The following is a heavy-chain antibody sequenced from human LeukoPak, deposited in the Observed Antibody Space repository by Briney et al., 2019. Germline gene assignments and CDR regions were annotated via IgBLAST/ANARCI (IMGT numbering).Heavy chain of an antibody. CDR2: ISYSGSA. CDR3: ARQSRTTLIRGILITDANWFDP. Sequence: SETLSLTCSVSGASISDSHWSWIRQPPGKGLDWIAYISYSGSAKYNPSLQSRVTMSADTSKNHVSLWLTSVTAADTAVYYCARQSRTTLIRGILITDANWFDPWGQGILVTVSS. D-gene: IGHD3-10*01. CDR1: GASISDSH. J-gene: IGHJ5*02. V-gene: IGHV4-59*08.